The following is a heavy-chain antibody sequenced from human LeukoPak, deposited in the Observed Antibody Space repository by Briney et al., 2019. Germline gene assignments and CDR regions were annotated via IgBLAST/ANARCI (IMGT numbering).Heavy chain of an antibody. J-gene: IGHJ6*02. CDR2: IWYDGSNK. D-gene: IGHD6-13*01. CDR1: GFTFSSYG. V-gene: IGHV3-33*01. Sequence: PGGSLRLSCAASGFTFSSYGMHWVRQAPGKGLEWVAVIWYDGSNKYYADSVKGRFTISRDNSKNTLYLQMNSLRAEDTAVYYCARDRGSSWSLISYYYGMDVWGQGTTVTVSS. CDR3: ARDRGSSWSLISYYYGMDV.